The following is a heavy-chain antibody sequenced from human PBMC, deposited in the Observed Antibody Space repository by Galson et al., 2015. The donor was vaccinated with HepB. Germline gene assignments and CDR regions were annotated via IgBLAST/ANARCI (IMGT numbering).Heavy chain of an antibody. CDR2: IVVGSGNT. CDR3: AADPYSSGWYNWFDP. CDR1: GFTFTSSA. V-gene: IGHV1-58*01. J-gene: IGHJ5*02. Sequence: SVKVSCKASGFTFTSSAVQWVRQARGQRLEWIGWIVVGSGNTNYTQKFQERVTITRDMSTSTAYMELSSLRSEDTAVYYCAADPYSSGWYNWFDPWGQGTLVTVSS. D-gene: IGHD6-19*01.